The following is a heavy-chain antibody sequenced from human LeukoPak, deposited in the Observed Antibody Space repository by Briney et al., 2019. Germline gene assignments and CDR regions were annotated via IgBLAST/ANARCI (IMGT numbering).Heavy chain of an antibody. Sequence: ASVKVSCKASGYTFTSYDINWVRQATGQGLEWMGWMNPNSGNTGYAQKFQGRATMTRNTSISTAYMELSSLRSEDTAVYYCARVAVAGTGEYYYYYGMDVWGQGTTVTVSS. J-gene: IGHJ6*02. CDR1: GYTFTSYD. V-gene: IGHV1-8*01. CDR2: MNPNSGNT. D-gene: IGHD6-19*01. CDR3: ARVAVAGTGEYYYYYGMDV.